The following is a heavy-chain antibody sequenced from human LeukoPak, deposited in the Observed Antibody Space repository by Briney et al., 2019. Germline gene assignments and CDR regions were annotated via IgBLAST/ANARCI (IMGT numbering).Heavy chain of an antibody. D-gene: IGHD3-10*01. Sequence: GGSLRLSCAASGFTFSDYSMTWVRQAPGKGLEWLSYISISGSFIYYADSVKGRFTISRDNGRNSLHLQMNSLRAEDTAVYYCAREVYYGSRRRFDLWGQGTLVTVSS. V-gene: IGHV3-48*01. CDR1: GFTFSDYS. CDR3: AREVYYGSRRRFDL. J-gene: IGHJ4*02. CDR2: ISISGSFI.